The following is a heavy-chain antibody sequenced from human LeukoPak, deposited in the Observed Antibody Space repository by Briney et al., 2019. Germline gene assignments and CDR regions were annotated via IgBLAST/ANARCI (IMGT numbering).Heavy chain of an antibody. D-gene: IGHD6-13*01. CDR3: ARGVLEQQLYFDY. CDR2: INHSGST. CDR1: GGSFSGYY. Sequence: SETLSLTCAVYGGSFSGYYWSWIRQPPGKGLEWIGEINHSGSTNYNPSLKSRVTISVDTSKNQFSLKLSSVTAADTAVYYCARGVLEQQLYFDYWGQGTLVTVSS. V-gene: IGHV4-34*01. J-gene: IGHJ4*02.